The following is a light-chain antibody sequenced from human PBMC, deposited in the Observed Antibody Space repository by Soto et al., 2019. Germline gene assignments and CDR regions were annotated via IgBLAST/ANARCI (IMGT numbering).Light chain of an antibody. J-gene: IGKJ3*01. V-gene: IGKV3-20*01. Sequence: EIVLTQSPGTLSLSPGERATLSCRASQSVSSTYLAWYPQKPGKAPRLLIYGASSRATGIPDRFRGSGSGTDFTLTISRLEPENFAVYYCQQYGSSPLFAFGPGTEVDLK. CDR1: QSVSSTY. CDR2: GAS. CDR3: QQYGSSPLFA.